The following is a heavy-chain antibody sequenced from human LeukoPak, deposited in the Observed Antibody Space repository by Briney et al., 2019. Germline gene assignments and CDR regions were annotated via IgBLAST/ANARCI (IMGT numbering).Heavy chain of an antibody. J-gene: IGHJ4*02. CDR2: ISGSGGTT. Sequence: PGGSLRLSCAASGFSFSNYPMSWVRQAPGKGLEWVSAISGSGGTTYYADSVKGRFTISRDNSKSSLYLQLNSLRADDSAIYYCAKAESGWYKFASWGQGTLVTVSS. V-gene: IGHV3-23*01. CDR3: AKAESGWYKFAS. D-gene: IGHD6-19*01. CDR1: GFSFSNYP.